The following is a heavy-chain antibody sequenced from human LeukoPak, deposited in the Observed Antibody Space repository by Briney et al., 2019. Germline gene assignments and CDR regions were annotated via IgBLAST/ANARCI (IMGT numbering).Heavy chain of an antibody. D-gene: IGHD1-26*01. J-gene: IGHJ6*02. CDR1: GYTFTSYG. CDR3: ARDPGLRRWEPMGV. CDR2: ISAYNGNT. V-gene: IGHV1-18*01. Sequence: GASVKVSCKASGYTFTSYGISWVRQAPGQRLEWMGWISAYNGNTNYAQKLQGRVTMTTDTSTSTAYMELRSLRSDDTAVYYRARDPGLRRWEPMGVWGQGTTVTVSS.